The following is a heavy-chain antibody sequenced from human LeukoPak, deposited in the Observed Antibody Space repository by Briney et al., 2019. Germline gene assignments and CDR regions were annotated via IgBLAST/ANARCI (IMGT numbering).Heavy chain of an antibody. D-gene: IGHD6-19*01. CDR2: IYYSGST. V-gene: IGHV4-59*01. CDR3: AREYIAVAGTWFDP. CDR1: GGSISSYY. Sequence: SXXLSLTCTVSGGSISSYYWSWIRQPPGKGLEWIGYIYYSGSTNYNPSLKSRVTISLDTSKNQFSLKLSSVTAADTAVYYCAREYIAVAGTWFDPWGQGTLVTVSS. J-gene: IGHJ5*02.